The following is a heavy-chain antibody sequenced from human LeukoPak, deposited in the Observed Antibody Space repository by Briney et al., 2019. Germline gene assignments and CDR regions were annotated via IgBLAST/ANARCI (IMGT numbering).Heavy chain of an antibody. Sequence: PGGSLRLSCAASGFTFSTYAMSWVRQAPGKGLQWVSGISDSGGSTYYADSVKGRFTISRDTSKNTLYLQMNSLKTEDTALYYCVSVMRSLDFWGQGTLVTVSS. V-gene: IGHV3-23*01. D-gene: IGHD4-11*01. J-gene: IGHJ4*02. CDR2: ISDSGGST. CDR1: GFTFSTYA. CDR3: VSVMRSLDF.